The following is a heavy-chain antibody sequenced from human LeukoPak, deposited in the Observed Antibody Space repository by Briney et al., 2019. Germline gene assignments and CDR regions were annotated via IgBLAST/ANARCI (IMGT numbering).Heavy chain of an antibody. J-gene: IGHJ6*02. D-gene: IGHD3-22*01. V-gene: IGHV3-13*01. CDR2: IGTAGDT. CDR1: GFTFSSYD. Sequence: GGSLRLSCAASGFTFSSYDMHWVRQATGKGLEWVSAIGTAGDTYYPDSVKGRFTISRDNSKNTLYLQMNSLRAEDTAVYYCAKIRTGYYDSSGFYYGMDVWGQGTTVTVSS. CDR3: AKIRTGYYDSSGFYYGMDV.